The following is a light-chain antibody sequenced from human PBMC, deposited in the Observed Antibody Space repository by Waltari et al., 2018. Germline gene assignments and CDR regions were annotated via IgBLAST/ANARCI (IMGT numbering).Light chain of an antibody. Sequence: DIVLTQSPGPLSLSQGERATLSCRASQSVSSSYLAWYQQKPGQAPRLLMYGASSRATGIPDRFSGSGSGTDFTLTISRLEPEDFAVYYCQQYGSSPHLTFGPGTKVDIK. CDR1: QSVSSSY. CDR3: QQYGSSPHLT. V-gene: IGKV3-20*01. J-gene: IGKJ3*01. CDR2: GAS.